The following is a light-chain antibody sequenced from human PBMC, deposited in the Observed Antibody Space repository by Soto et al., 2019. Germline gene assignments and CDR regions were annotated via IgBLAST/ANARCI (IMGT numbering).Light chain of an antibody. Sequence: IECRQAPGTLSLSQEERATLSCRASQSVSNNYLAWYQQKPGQAPRLLIYAASSRASGIPARFSGSGSGADFTLTISSLEAEDFALYYCQQHINLPITFGGGTKVDIK. J-gene: IGKJ4*01. CDR2: AAS. CDR3: QQHINLPIT. V-gene: IGKV3D-20*02. CDR1: QSVSNNY.